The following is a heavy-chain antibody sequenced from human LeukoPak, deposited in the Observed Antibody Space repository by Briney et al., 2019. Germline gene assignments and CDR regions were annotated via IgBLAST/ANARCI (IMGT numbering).Heavy chain of an antibody. Sequence: PAGTLSLSCTVSGGSISSSSDYWGRIRPPPGKGLEWFGSMYYSGSTYYIPSLKSRVTISVDTSKNQFSLKLSSVPAADTAVYYCARRRADYYYYYMDGWGKGTTVTVSS. CDR2: MYYSGST. CDR1: GGSISSSSDY. CDR3: ARRRADYYYYYMDG. D-gene: IGHD6-19*01. J-gene: IGHJ6*03. V-gene: IGHV4-39*01.